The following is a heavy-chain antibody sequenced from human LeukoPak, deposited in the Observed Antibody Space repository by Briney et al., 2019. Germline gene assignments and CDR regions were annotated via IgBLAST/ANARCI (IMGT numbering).Heavy chain of an antibody. J-gene: IGHJ2*01. D-gene: IGHD1-26*01. CDR2: FDPEDGET. CDR1: GYTLTELS. CDR3: ATTLGGSYRYWYFDL. V-gene: IGHV1-24*01. Sequence: ASVKVSCKVSGYTLTELSMHWVRQAPGKGLEGMGGFDPEDGETIYAQKFQGRVTMTEDTSTDTAYMELSSLRSEDTAVYYCATTLGGSYRYWYFDLWGRGTLVTVSS.